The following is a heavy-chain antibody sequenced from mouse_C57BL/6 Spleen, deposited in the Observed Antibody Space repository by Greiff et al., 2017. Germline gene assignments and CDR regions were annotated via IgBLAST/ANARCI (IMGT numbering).Heavy chain of an antibody. D-gene: IGHD1-1*01. CDR2: IDPSDSYT. CDR1: GYTFTSYW. Sequence: VQLQQPGAELVKPGASVKLSCKASGYTFTSYWMQWVKPRPGQGLEWIGEIDPSDSYTNYNGKFKGKATLTVDTSSSTAYMQLSSLTSEDSAVYYCARRDYGSSFDYWGQGTTLTVSS. J-gene: IGHJ2*01. V-gene: IGHV1-50*01. CDR3: ARRDYGSSFDY.